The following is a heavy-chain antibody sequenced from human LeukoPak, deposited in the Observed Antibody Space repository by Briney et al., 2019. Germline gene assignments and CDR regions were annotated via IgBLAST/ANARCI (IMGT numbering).Heavy chain of an antibody. D-gene: IGHD6-19*01. V-gene: IGHV3-30*18. J-gene: IGHJ6*02. CDR1: GFTFSSYG. CDR2: ISYEGSNK. Sequence: QSGGSLRLSCAAAGFTFSSYGMHWVRQAPGKGLEWVAVISYEGSNKYYADSVKGRFTISRDNSKNTLYLQMNSLRAEDTAVYYCAKDVIAVAGTPYYYGMDVWGQGTTVTVSS. CDR3: AKDVIAVAGTPYYYGMDV.